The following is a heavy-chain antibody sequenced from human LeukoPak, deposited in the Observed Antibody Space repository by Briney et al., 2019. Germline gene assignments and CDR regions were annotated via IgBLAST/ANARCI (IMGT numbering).Heavy chain of an antibody. V-gene: IGHV1-8*01. J-gene: IGHJ3*02. Sequence: GASVKVSCKASRYTFTSYDINWVRQATGQGLEWMGWMNPNSGNTGYAQKFQGRVTMTRNTSISTAYMELSSLRSEDTAVYYCATSHSGSYNDAFDIWGQGTMVTVSS. CDR1: RYTFTSYD. D-gene: IGHD1-26*01. CDR2: MNPNSGNT. CDR3: ATSHSGSYNDAFDI.